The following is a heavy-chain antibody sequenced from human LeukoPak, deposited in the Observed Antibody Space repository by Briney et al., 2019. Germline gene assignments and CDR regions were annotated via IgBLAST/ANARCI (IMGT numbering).Heavy chain of an antibody. CDR2: ISSASNTI. D-gene: IGHD3-10*01. J-gene: IGHJ5*02. CDR3: ARDGWFGDYNWFDP. CDR1: GFTFSSYS. Sequence: GGSLRLSCAASGFTFSSYSMNWVRQAPGKGPEWVSYISSASNTIYYADSVKGRFTISRDNAKKSLYLQMNSLRAEDTDMYYCARDGWFGDYNWFDPWGQGTLVTVSS. V-gene: IGHV3-48*01.